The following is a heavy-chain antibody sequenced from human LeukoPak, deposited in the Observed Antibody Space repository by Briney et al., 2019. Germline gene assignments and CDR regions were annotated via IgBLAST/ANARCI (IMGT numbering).Heavy chain of an antibody. Sequence: GGSLRLSCAASGFTFSSYWMHWVRQAPGKGLVWVSRINNDGSSTSYADSVKGRFTISRDNAKNTLYLEMNSLRAEDTAVYYCVRAHQAADQGGRIFDYWGQGTLATVSS. CDR1: GFTFSSYW. D-gene: IGHD2-2*01. V-gene: IGHV3-74*01. CDR3: VRAHQAADQGGRIFDY. J-gene: IGHJ4*02. CDR2: INNDGSST.